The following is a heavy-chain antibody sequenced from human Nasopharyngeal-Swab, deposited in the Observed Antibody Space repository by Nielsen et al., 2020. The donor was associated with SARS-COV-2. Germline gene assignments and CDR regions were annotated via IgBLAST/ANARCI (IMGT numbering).Heavy chain of an antibody. D-gene: IGHD3-22*01. CDR3: AASSPPYYYDSSGYEFDY. J-gene: IGHJ4*02. Sequence: SETLSLTCAVYGGSFSGYYWSWIRQPPGKGLEWIGYIYYSGSTNYNPSLKSRVTISVDTSKNQFSLKLSSVTAADTAVYYCAASSPPYYYDSSGYEFDYWGQGTLVTVSS. V-gene: IGHV4-59*01. CDR2: IYYSGST. CDR1: GGSFSGYY.